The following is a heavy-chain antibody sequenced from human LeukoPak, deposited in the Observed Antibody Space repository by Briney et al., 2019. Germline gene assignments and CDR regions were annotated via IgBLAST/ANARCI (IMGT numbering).Heavy chain of an antibody. D-gene: IGHD6-13*01. CDR1: GYTLTELS. CDR2: FDPEDGET. V-gene: IGHV1-24*01. Sequence: ASVKVSCKFSGYTLTELSMHWVRQAPGKGLEWMGGFDPEDGETIYAQKFQGRVTMTEDTSTDTAYMELSSLRSEDTAVYYCATPSTGYSSSWYPAYFDYWGQGTLVTVSS. J-gene: IGHJ4*02. CDR3: ATPSTGYSSSWYPAYFDY.